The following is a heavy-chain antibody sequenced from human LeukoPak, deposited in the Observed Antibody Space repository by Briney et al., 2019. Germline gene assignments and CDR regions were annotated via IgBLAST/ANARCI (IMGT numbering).Heavy chain of an antibody. D-gene: IGHD3-10*01. J-gene: IGHJ4*02. CDR1: GGFISSCSYD. CDR3: ARRGGDY. V-gene: IGHV4-39*01. CDR2: IYYSASY. Sequence: PSEALSLTCTVSGGFISSCSYDWGWIRQPPGEGLEGIGSIYYSASYYYNLSLKIRVSIYVDTSKNKFSLMLSSVTAAATAVYYGARRGGDYWGQGTLVTVSS.